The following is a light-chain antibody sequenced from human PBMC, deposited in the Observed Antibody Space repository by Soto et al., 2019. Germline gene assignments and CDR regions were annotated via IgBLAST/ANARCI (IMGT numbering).Light chain of an antibody. Sequence: DIVLTQSPGTLSLSPGERATLSCRSSQSVSSNCLAWYQQKPDQAPRLVIYDVSGRATGIPDRFSGSGSGTDFTLTISRLEPEDSAVYYCQQYGISPTFGQGTKVEIK. CDR3: QQYGISPT. J-gene: IGKJ1*01. V-gene: IGKV3-20*01. CDR1: QSVSSNC. CDR2: DVS.